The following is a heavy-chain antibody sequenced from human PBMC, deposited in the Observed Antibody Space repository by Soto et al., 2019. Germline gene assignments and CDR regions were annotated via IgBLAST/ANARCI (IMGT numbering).Heavy chain of an antibody. V-gene: IGHV4-39*01. J-gene: IGHJ4*02. CDR1: GVSISSSSYY. CDR3: ARQIPDWVATNVYGY. CDR2: IYYSGST. Sequence: PSETLSLTCTVSGVSISSSSYYWGWIRQPPGKGLEWIGSIYYSGSTYYNPSLKSRVTISVDTSKNQFSLKLSSVTAADTAVYCCARQIPDWVATNVYGYWGQGTLVTVSS. D-gene: IGHD5-12*01.